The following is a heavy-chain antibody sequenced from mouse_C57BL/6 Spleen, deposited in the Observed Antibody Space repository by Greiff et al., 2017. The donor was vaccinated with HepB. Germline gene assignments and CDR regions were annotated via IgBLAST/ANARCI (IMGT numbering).Heavy chain of an antibody. CDR1: GVTFSSYA. Sequence: EVQGVESGGGLVKPGGSLKLSCAASGVTFSSYAMSWVRQTPEKRLEWVATISDGGSYTYYPDNVKGRFTISRDNAKNNLYLQMSHLKSEDTAMYYCARGDTTVVAPFAYWGQGTLVTVSA. J-gene: IGHJ3*01. CDR2: ISDGGSYT. V-gene: IGHV5-4*01. CDR3: ARGDTTVVAPFAY. D-gene: IGHD1-1*01.